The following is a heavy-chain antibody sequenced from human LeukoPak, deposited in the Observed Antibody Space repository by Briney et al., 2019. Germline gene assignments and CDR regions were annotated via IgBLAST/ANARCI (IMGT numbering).Heavy chain of an antibody. CDR1: GYTFNNFG. CDR3: ARASTVVKPLAKYFQH. CDR2: IIPIFGTA. J-gene: IGHJ1*01. V-gene: IGHV1-69*13. Sequence: SVKVSCKASGYTFNNFGISWVRQAPGQGLEWMGGIIPIFGTANYAQKFQGRVTITADESTSTAYMELSSLRSEDTAVYYCARASTVVKPLAKYFQHWGQGTLVTVSS. D-gene: IGHD4-23*01.